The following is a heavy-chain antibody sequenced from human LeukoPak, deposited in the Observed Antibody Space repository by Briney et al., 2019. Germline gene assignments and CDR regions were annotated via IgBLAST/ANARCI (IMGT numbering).Heavy chain of an antibody. Sequence: PGGSLRLSCGVSGFTLSSDWMSWVRQAPGKGLEWVANIKKDGIEKYYVESVKGRFTISRDNAKNSLYLQMNSLRAEDTAVYYCARGRYSSRSGGYYFDIWGQGTLVTVSS. J-gene: IGHJ4*02. CDR3: ARGRYSSRSGGYYFDI. V-gene: IGHV3-7*01. D-gene: IGHD2-2*01. CDR1: GFTLSSDW. CDR2: IKKDGIEK.